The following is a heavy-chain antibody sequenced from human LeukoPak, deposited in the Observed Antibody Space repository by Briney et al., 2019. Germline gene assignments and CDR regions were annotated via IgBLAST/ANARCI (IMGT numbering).Heavy chain of an antibody. D-gene: IGHD6-13*01. CDR3: ARSGSGIAAAGNYYYYMDV. Sequence: SVRVSCTASGGTFSSYAISWVRQAPGQGLEWMGGIIPIFGTANYAQKFQGRVTITTDESTSTAYMELSSLRSEDTAVYYCARSGSGIAAAGNYYYYMDVWGKETTVTVSS. J-gene: IGHJ6*03. CDR1: GGTFSSYA. V-gene: IGHV1-69*05. CDR2: IIPIFGTA.